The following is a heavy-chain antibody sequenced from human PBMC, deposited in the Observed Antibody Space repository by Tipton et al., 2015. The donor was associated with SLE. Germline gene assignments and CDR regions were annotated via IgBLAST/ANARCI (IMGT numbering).Heavy chain of an antibody. CDR3: AGDYGFLEWPSYLDV. Sequence: TLSLTCAVYGWSFSGYHWSWIRQPPGKGLEWIWEFNHSGSTNYNPSLKSRVTISVDTSKNQFSLKLSSVTAAGTAVYYCAGDYGFLEWPSYLDVWGKGTTVTVSS. J-gene: IGHJ6*03. CDR2: FNHSGST. V-gene: IGHV4-34*09. D-gene: IGHD3-3*01. CDR1: GWSFSGYH.